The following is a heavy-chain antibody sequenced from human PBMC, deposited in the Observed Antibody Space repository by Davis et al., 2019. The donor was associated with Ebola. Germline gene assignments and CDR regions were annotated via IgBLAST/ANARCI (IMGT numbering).Heavy chain of an antibody. D-gene: IGHD5-12*01. V-gene: IGHV3-66*01. CDR2: IYSGGKK. CDR3: ARGYSGYDSVYYYYGMDV. J-gene: IGHJ6*02. CDR1: EFDVSSNY. Sequence: GESLKISCAASEFDVSSNYISWVRQAPGKGLEWVSVIYSGGKKYYADSVKGRFTISRDNSKNTVYLQMNSLRDEDTAVYYCARGYSGYDSVYYYYGMDVWGQGTTVTVSS.